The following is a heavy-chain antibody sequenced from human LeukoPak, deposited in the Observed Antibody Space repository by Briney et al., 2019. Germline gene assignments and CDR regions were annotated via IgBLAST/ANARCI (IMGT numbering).Heavy chain of an antibody. V-gene: IGHV4-59*01. Sequence: SETLSLTCTVSGGSISSYYWSWIRQPPGKGLEWIGYIYYSGSTNYNPSLKSQVTISVDTSKNQFSLKLSSVTAADTAVYYCARDVAAAADYYYGMDVWGQGTTVTVSS. CDR3: ARDVAAAADYYYGMDV. CDR2: IYYSGST. CDR1: GGSISSYY. J-gene: IGHJ6*02. D-gene: IGHD2-15*01.